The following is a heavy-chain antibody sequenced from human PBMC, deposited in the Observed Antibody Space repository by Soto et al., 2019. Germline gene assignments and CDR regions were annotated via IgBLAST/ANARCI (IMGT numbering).Heavy chain of an antibody. CDR1: GYIFAKNY. CDR3: ARGQTIAAALSMDV. D-gene: IGHD6-13*01. J-gene: IGHJ6*02. Sequence: QVQLVQSGAEAKKPGASVRISCKASGYIFAKNYMYWVRQAPGQGPECMGLINPSDGISINVQKFQGRLTITSDTSTGTVYMDLSGLRPEDTAVYFCARGQTIAAALSMDVWGQGTTVIVSS. V-gene: IGHV1-46*01. CDR2: INPSDGIS.